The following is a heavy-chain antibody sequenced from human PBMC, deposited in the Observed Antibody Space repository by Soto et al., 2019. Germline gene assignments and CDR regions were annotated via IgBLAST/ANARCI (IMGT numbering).Heavy chain of an antibody. CDR2: ISAYNGNT. Sequence: VASVKVSCKASGYTFTSYGISWVRQAPGQGLEWMGWISAYNGNTNYAQKLQGRVTMTTDTSTSTAYMELRSLRSDDTAVYYCARGRRGVTYLYYYYYGMDVWGQGTTVTVSS. CDR1: GYTFTSYG. CDR3: ARGRRGVTYLYYYYYGMDV. D-gene: IGHD3-10*01. J-gene: IGHJ6*02. V-gene: IGHV1-18*01.